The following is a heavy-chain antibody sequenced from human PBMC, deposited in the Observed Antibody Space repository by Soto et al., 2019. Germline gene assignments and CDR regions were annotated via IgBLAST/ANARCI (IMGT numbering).Heavy chain of an antibody. V-gene: IGHV3-74*01. CDR2: INSDGSST. J-gene: IGHJ4*02. CDR1: GFTFSSYW. Sequence: EVQLVESGGGLVQPGGSLRLSCAASGFTFSSYWMHWVRQAPGKGLVWVSRINSDGSSTSYADSVKGRFTISRDNAKNKLYLQMNSLRAEDTAVYYCARGGWGITIFGVVTAFDYWGQGTLVTVSS. D-gene: IGHD3-3*01. CDR3: ARGGWGITIFGVVTAFDY.